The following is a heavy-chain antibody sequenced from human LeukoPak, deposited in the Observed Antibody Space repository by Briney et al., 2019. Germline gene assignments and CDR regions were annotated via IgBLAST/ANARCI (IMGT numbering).Heavy chain of an antibody. D-gene: IGHD5-24*01. CDR1: GFTFSSYS. V-gene: IGHV3-21*01. CDR2: ISSSSSYI. CDR3: ARVEWLQYYFEY. J-gene: IGHJ4*02. Sequence: GGSLRLSCAASGFTFSSYSMNWVRQAPGKGLEWVSSISSSSSYIYYADSVKGRFTISRDNAKNSLYLQMNSLRAEDTAVYYCARVEWLQYYFEYWGQGTLVTVSS.